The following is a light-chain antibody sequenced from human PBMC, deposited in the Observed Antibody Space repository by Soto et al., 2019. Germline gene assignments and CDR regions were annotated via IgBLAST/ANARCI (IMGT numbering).Light chain of an antibody. V-gene: IGKV3-15*01. J-gene: IGKJ1*01. Sequence: EIVLTQSPATLALSPGERATLSCRASQSVGSNLAWYQQKRGQAPRLLIYGASTRATGIPARFSGSGSGTEFTLTISSLQSEDFAVYYCQEYIQWPPGMFGPGTKVDIK. CDR3: QEYIQWPPGM. CDR1: QSVGSN. CDR2: GAS.